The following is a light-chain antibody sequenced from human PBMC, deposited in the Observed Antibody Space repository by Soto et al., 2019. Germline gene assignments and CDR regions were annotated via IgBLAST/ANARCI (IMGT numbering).Light chain of an antibody. CDR1: SSNIGAGYD. J-gene: IGLJ2*01. Sequence: QSVLTQPPSVSGAPGQRVTISCTGSSSNIGAGYDVHWYQQLPGTAPKLLIYGNSNGPSGVPDRFSGSKSGTSASLAITGLQAEDEADYYCQSYDSSLSVYVVFGGGTKLTVL. CDR2: GNS. CDR3: QSYDSSLSVYVV. V-gene: IGLV1-40*01.